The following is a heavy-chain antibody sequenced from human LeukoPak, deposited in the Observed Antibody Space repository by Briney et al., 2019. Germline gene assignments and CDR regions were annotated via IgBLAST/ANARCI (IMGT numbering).Heavy chain of an antibody. V-gene: IGHV4-38-2*02. CDR3: ASGDSSFDY. Sequence: PSETLSLTCTVSGYSISSGYYWGWIRQPPGKGLEWIGSIYHSGSAYYNPSLKSRVTISVDTSKNQFSLKLSSVTAADTAVYCCASGDSSFDYWGQGTLVTVSS. CDR1: GYSISSGYY. D-gene: IGHD6-13*01. CDR2: IYHSGSA. J-gene: IGHJ4*02.